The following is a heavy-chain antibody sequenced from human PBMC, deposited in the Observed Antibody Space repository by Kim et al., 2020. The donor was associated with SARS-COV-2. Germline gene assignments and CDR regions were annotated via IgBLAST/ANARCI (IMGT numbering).Heavy chain of an antibody. CDR2: INHSGST. Sequence: SETLSLTCAVYGGSFSGYYWSWIRQPPGKGLEWIGEINHSGSTNYNPSLKSLVTISVDTSKNQFSLKLSSVTAADTAVYYCARGRAYYDFWRGTDYYMDVWGKGTTVTVSS. J-gene: IGHJ6*03. D-gene: IGHD3-3*01. CDR1: GGSFSGYY. V-gene: IGHV4-34*01. CDR3: ARGRAYYDFWRGTDYYMDV.